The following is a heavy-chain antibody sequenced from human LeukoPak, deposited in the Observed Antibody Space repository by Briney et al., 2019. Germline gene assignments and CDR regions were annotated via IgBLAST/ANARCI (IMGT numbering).Heavy chain of an antibody. J-gene: IGHJ4*02. CDR3: ARVEEVTIFGVVIPDY. D-gene: IGHD3-3*01. CDR2: ISAYNGNT. CDR1: GYTFTSYG. Sequence: GASVKVSCKASGYTFTSYGISWVRQAPGQGLEWMGWISAYNGNTNYAQKLQGRVTMTTDTSTSTAYMELRSLRSDDTAVYYCARVEEVTIFGVVIPDYWGQGTLVTVSS. V-gene: IGHV1-18*01.